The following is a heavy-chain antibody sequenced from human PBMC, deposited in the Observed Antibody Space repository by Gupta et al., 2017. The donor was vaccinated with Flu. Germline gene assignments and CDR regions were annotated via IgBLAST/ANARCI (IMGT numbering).Heavy chain of an antibody. CDR3: VKDSRGLLWQGGAFDI. CDR2: ITWNSDSK. Sequence: PGKGLELVSSITWNSDSKNYADSVKGRFSISRDNAKNSLYLQMNSLRAEDTALYYCVKDSRGLLWQGGAFDIWGQGTTVTVSS. D-gene: IGHD3-10*01. J-gene: IGHJ3*02. V-gene: IGHV3-9*01.